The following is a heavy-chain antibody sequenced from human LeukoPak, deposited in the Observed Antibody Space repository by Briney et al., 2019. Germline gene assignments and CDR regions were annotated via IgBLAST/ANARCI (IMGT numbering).Heavy chain of an antibody. Sequence: PSETLSLTCTVSGGSISSSSYYWGWIRQPPGKGLEWIGSIYYSGGTYYNPSLKSRVTISVGTSKNQFSLKLSSVTAADTAVYYCATPAYVVVPAASDWYFDLWGRGTLVTVSS. D-gene: IGHD2-2*01. CDR2: IYYSGGT. CDR1: GGSISSSSYY. J-gene: IGHJ2*01. CDR3: ATPAYVVVPAASDWYFDL. V-gene: IGHV4-39*01.